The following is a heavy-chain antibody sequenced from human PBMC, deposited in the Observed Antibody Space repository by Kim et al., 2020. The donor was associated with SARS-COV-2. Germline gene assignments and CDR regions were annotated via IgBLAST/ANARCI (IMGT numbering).Heavy chain of an antibody. V-gene: IGHV1-69*13. CDR3: ARVDSGYVPMVDGMDV. CDR1: GGTFSSYA. CDR2: IIPIFGTA. J-gene: IGHJ6*02. Sequence: SVKVSCKASGGTFSSYAISWVRQAPGQGLEWMGGIIPIFGTANYAQKFQGRVTITADESTSTAYMELSSLRSEDTAVYYCARVDSGYVPMVDGMDVWGQGTTVTVSS. D-gene: IGHD5-12*01.